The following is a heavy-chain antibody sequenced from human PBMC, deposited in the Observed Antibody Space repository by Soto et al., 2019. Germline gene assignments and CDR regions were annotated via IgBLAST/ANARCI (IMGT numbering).Heavy chain of an antibody. CDR3: ARGESIAAAGYYYYYGMDV. V-gene: IGHV1-69*13. Sequence: SVKVSCKASGGTFSSYAISWVRQAPGQGLEWMGGIIPIFGTANYAQKFQGRVTITADESTSTAYMELSSLRSEDTAVYYCARGESIAAAGYYYYYGMDVWGQGTTVTVSS. J-gene: IGHJ6*02. CDR2: IIPIFGTA. D-gene: IGHD6-13*01. CDR1: GGTFSSYA.